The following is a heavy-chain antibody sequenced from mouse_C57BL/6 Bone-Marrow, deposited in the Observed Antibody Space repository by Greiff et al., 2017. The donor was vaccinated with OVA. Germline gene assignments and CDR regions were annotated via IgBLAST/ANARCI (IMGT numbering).Heavy chain of an antibody. J-gene: IGHJ2*01. D-gene: IGHD1-1*01. Sequence: QVQLKQSGPELVKPGASVKISCKASGYAFSSSWMNWVKQRPGQGLEWIGRIYPGDGDTNYNGTFKGKATLTADKSSSTAYMQLSSLTSEDSAVYCCNYYGSSLGYWGQGTTLTVSS. CDR1: GYAFSSSW. CDR2: IYPGDGDT. V-gene: IGHV1-82*01. CDR3: NYYGSSLGY.